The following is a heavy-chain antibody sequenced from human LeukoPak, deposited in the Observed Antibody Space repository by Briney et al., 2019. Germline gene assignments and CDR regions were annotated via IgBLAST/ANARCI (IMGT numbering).Heavy chain of an antibody. Sequence: SETLSLTCAVSGGSISSSNWWSWVRQPPEQGLEWIGEIYHSGSTNYNPSLKSRVTISVDTSRNQFSLKLNSVTAADTAVYYCPKSNGYGSVDIWGQGTMVTVSS. CDR3: PKSNGYGSVDI. CDR2: IYHSGST. CDR1: GGSISSSNW. V-gene: IGHV4-4*02. J-gene: IGHJ3*02. D-gene: IGHD3-10*01.